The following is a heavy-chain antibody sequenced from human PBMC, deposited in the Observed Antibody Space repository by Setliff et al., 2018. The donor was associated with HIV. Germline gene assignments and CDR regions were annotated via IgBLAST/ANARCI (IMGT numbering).Heavy chain of an antibody. D-gene: IGHD5-12*01. Sequence: PGGSLRLSCAASGFTFSSHAMTWVRQAPGQGLEWVSITSGSGISTYYADSVKGRFTISRDNSRNMLYLQMNSLRSEDTAVYYCASAGAWQRNALDIWGQGTMVTVSS. CDR2: TSGSGIST. J-gene: IGHJ3*02. V-gene: IGHV3-23*01. CDR1: GFTFSSHA. CDR3: ASAGAWQRNALDI.